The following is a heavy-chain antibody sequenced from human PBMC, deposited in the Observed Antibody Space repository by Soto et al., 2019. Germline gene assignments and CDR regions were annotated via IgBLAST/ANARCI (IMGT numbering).Heavy chain of an antibody. Sequence: QVHLVQSGAEVKKPGSSVKVSCKASGGTFSSYAISWVRQAPGQGLEWMGGIIPIFGTANYAQKFQGRVTITADESTSTAYMELSSLRSEDTAVYYCARARGVLRFVEWLFNDAFDICGQGTMVTVSS. J-gene: IGHJ3*02. CDR3: ARARGVLRFVEWLFNDAFDI. CDR2: IIPIFGTA. V-gene: IGHV1-69*01. CDR1: GGTFSSYA. D-gene: IGHD3-3*01.